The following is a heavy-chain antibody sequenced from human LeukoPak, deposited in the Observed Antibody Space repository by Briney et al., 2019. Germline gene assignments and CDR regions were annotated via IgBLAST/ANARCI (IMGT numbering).Heavy chain of an antibody. CDR3: ARDNSVGDNAWWFDP. CDR1: GGTFSRYV. V-gene: IGHV1-46*01. Sequence: GSSVKVSCKASGGTFSRYVINWVRQAPGQGLEWMGLVNPTGGSTGYAQKFQGRVTMTRDMSTSTDYMELSSLRSEDTAIYYCARDNSVGDNAWWFDPWGQGTLVTVSS. D-gene: IGHD1-26*01. CDR2: VNPTGGST. J-gene: IGHJ5*02.